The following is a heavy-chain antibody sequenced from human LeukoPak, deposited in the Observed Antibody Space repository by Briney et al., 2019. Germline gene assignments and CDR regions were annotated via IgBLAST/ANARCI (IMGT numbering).Heavy chain of an antibody. V-gene: IGHV1-2*02. CDR3: ARDYDSSGYYYEFDY. D-gene: IGHD3-22*01. J-gene: IGHJ4*02. CDR1: GYTFTGYY. Sequence: ASVKVSCKASGYTFTGYYMHWVRQAPGQGLEWMGWINPNSGGTNYAQKFQGRVTMTRDTSISTAYMELSRLRSDDTAVYYCARDYDSSGYYYEFDYWGQGTLVTVSS. CDR2: INPNSGGT.